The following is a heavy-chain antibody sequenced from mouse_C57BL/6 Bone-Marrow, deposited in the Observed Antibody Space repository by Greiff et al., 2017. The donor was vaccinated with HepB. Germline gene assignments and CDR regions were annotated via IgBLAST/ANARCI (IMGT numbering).Heavy chain of an antibody. J-gene: IGHJ1*03. CDR2: IYPGNSDT. Sequence: VQLQQSGTVLARPGASVKMSCKTSGYTFTSYWMHWVKQRPGQGLEWIGAIYPGNSDTSYNQKFKGKAKLTAVTSASTAYMELSSLTNEDSAVYYCTTHYYGSSYWYFDVWGTGTTVTVSS. CDR1: GYTFTSYW. D-gene: IGHD1-1*01. CDR3: TTHYYGSSYWYFDV. V-gene: IGHV1-5*01.